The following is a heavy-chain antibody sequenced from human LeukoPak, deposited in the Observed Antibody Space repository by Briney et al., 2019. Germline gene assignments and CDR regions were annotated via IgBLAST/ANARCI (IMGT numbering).Heavy chain of an antibody. CDR3: VSGAGRYYFDY. D-gene: IGHD2-15*01. J-gene: IGHJ4*02. CDR2: IIPILGIA. Sequence: SVKVSCKASGGTFSSYTISWVRQAPGQGLEWMGRIIPILGIANYAQKFQGRVTITADKSTSTAYMELSSLRSEDTAVYYCVSGAGRYYFDYWGQGTLVTVSS. V-gene: IGHV1-69*02. CDR1: GGTFSSYT.